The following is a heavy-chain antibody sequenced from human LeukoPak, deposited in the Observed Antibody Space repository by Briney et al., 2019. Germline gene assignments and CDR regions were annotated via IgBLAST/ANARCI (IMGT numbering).Heavy chain of an antibody. CDR3: ATDAREFGELFES. V-gene: IGHV3-30*02. CDR2: IRYDGSNK. D-gene: IGHD3-10*01. J-gene: IGHJ4*02. Sequence: GGSLRLSCAASGFTFSSYGMHWVRQAPGKGLEWVAFIRYDGSNKYYADSVKGRFTISRDTSKKMLYLQMNRLRGEDTAVYYCATDAREFGELFESWGQGTLVTVSS. CDR1: GFTFSSYG.